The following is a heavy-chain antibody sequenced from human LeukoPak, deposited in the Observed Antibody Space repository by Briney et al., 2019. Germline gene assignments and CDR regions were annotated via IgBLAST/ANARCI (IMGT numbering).Heavy chain of an antibody. CDR2: IKQDGSEK. D-gene: IGHD3-3*01. CDR1: GFTFSTYW. CDR3: ARERQNKDFWSGGDY. V-gene: IGHV3-7*01. Sequence: GGSLRLSCAASGFTFSTYWMSWVRQAPGKGLEWVANIKQDGSEKYYVDSVKGRFTISRDNAKNSLYLQMNSLRAEDTAVYYCARERQNKDFWSGGDYWGQGTLVTVSS. J-gene: IGHJ4*02.